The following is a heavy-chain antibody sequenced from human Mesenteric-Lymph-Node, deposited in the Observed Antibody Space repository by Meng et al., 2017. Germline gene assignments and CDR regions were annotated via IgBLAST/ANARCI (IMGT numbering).Heavy chain of an antibody. CDR2: IGSDGSST. CDR3: ARDRRDSSGWYVDY. J-gene: IGHJ4*02. V-gene: IGHV3-74*01. D-gene: IGHD6-19*01. CDR1: GFTFSSSW. Sequence: GGSLRLSCAASGFTFSSSWMHWVRQRPGKGLVWVSQIGSDGSSTSYADSVKGRFTISRDNAKNTLYLQMNSLRAEDTAVYYCARDRRDSSGWYVDYWSQGTLVTVSS.